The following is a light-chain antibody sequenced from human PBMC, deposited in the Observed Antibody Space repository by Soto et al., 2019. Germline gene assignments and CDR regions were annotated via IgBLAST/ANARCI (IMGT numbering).Light chain of an antibody. CDR1: SSDDDGYNY. CDR2: DVS. V-gene: IGLV2-14*01. Sequence: QPALTQPASVSGSPGQSITISCTGTSSDDDGYNYVSWYQQHPGKAPKLMIYDVSNRPSGVSNSISGSKSGNSASLTISELQAEDEADYYCSSYASSSTYVFGTG. CDR3: SSYASSSTYV. J-gene: IGLJ1*01.